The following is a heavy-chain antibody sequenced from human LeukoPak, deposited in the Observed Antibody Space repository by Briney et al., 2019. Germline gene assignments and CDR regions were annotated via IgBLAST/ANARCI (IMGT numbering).Heavy chain of an antibody. J-gene: IGHJ4*02. V-gene: IGHV1-18*01. CDR2: ISAYNGNT. D-gene: IGHD2-8*01. CDR1: GYTFTSYG. CDR3: ARLEWDIVLMVYANYGDLDY. Sequence: ASVKVSCKASGYTFTSYGISWVRQAPGQGLEWMGWISAYNGNTNYAQKLQGRVTMTTDTSTSTAYMELRSLRSDDTAVYYCARLEWDIVLMVYANYGDLDYWGQGTLVTVSS.